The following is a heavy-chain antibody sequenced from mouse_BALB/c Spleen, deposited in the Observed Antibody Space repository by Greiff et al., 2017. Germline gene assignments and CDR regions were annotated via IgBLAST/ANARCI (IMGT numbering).Heavy chain of an antibody. V-gene: IGHV5-9-4*01. CDR3: ARGFYDGYHTWFAY. Sequence: DVKLVESGGGLVQPGGSLKLSCAASGFTFSSYAMSWVRQSPEKRLEWVAEISSGGSYTYYPDTVTGRFTISRDNAKNTLYLEMSSLRSEDTAMYYCARGFYDGYHTWFAYWGQGTLVTVSA. D-gene: IGHD2-3*01. CDR1: GFTFSSYA. CDR2: ISSGGSYT. J-gene: IGHJ3*01.